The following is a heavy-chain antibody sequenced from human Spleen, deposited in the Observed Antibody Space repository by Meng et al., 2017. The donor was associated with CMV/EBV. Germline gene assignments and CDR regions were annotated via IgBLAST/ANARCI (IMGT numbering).Heavy chain of an antibody. CDR2: IRYSGTT. D-gene: IGHD2-2*01. J-gene: IGHJ4*02. CDR1: SVSSGSYS. CDR3: ARMGSVVVPPAGPSFDY. Sequence: SVSSGSYSWSWIRQPPGKGLEWIGSIRYSGTTNYNPSLKSRVTISLDTSKNQFSLKLSSVTAADTAVYYCARMGSVVVPPAGPSFDYWGQGTLVTVSS. V-gene: IGHV4-61*01.